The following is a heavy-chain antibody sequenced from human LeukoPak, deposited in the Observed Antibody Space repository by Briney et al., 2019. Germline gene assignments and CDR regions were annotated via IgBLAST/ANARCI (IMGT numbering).Heavy chain of an antibody. Sequence: PGGSLRLSCAASVFTVSSYAMHCVRQAPGKGLEWGAVISYDGRKKNYAGSVKGRFTISRENSKNTLYLQMNSLRAEDPAVYYCARPIVVVTWAHDAFDIWGEGTMVTVSS. V-gene: IGHV3-30*04. CDR1: VFTVSSYA. CDR2: ISYDGRKK. D-gene: IGHD3-22*01. CDR3: ARPIVVVTWAHDAFDI. J-gene: IGHJ3*02.